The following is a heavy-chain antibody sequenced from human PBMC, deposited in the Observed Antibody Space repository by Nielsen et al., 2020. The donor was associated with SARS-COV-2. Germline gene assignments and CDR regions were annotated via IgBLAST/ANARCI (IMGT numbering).Heavy chain of an antibody. CDR1: GFTFSTYW. V-gene: IGHV3-7*03. CDR2: IKEDGTEK. CDR3: ARDHRYKGGMDV. D-gene: IGHD5-18*01. Sequence: GGSLRLSCAASGFTFSTYWMTWVRQAPGKGLEWVANIKEDGTEKYYVDSVEGRFTISRDNAKNSLYLQMNSLRAEDTAVYYCARDHRYKGGMDVWGQGTTVTVSS. J-gene: IGHJ6*02.